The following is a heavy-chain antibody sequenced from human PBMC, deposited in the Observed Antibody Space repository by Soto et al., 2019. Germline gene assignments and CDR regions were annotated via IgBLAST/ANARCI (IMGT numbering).Heavy chain of an antibody. CDR2: IFYSGSTTY. D-gene: IGHD6-19*01. Sequence: PSETLFLTCTVSGGSISGHYWIWIRQPPGEGMEWIGYIFYSGSTTYNNNPSLKSRVSISVDTSKNQFYLRLSSVTAADTAVYYCARVGSSGWSPDYWGQGTLVTVSS. V-gene: IGHV4-59*11. CDR3: ARVGSSGWSPDY. CDR1: GGSISGHY. J-gene: IGHJ4*02.